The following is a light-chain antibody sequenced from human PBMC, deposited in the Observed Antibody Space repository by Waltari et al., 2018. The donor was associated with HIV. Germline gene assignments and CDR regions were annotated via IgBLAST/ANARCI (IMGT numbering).Light chain of an antibody. CDR1: NSNIGTNT. CDR2: SNN. V-gene: IGLV1-44*01. CDR3: AVWDDSLKGRV. J-gene: IGLJ1*01. Sequence: QSVLTQPPSASGTPGQRVSVPCSGGNSNIGTNTVNWYQHLPGTAPKLLIYSNNRRPSGVPARSSGSRSGTSASLAISGLQSEYEADYYCAVWDDSLKGRVFGTGTKVTVL.